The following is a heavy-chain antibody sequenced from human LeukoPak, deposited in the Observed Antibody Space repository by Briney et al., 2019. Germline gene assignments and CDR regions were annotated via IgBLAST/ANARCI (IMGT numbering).Heavy chain of an antibody. J-gene: IGHJ3*02. CDR1: GGTFSSYA. CDR2: ISAYNGNT. CDR3: VTDIVVVPAALGAFDI. V-gene: IGHV1-69*13. D-gene: IGHD2-2*01. Sequence: SVKVSCKASGGTFSSYAISWVRQAPGQGLEWMGWISAYNGNTNYAQKLQGRVTITADESTSTAYMELSSLRSEDTAVYYCVTDIVVVPAALGAFDIWGQGTMVTVSS.